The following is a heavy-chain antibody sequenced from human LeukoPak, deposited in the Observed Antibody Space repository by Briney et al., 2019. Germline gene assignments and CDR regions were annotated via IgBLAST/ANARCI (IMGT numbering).Heavy chain of an antibody. D-gene: IGHD6-13*01. CDR2: ISSSGTTI. CDR3: ARTQQLDY. Sequence: GGSLRLSCTASGFTFSNYGIHWVRQAPGKGLEWVSYISSSGTTIYYADSVKGRFTISRDNAKNSLYLQMNSLRSDDTAVYYCARTQQLDYWGQGTLVTVSS. V-gene: IGHV3-48*04. J-gene: IGHJ4*02. CDR1: GFTFSNYG.